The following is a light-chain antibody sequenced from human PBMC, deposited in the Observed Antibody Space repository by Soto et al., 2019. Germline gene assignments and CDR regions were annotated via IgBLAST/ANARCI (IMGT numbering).Light chain of an antibody. CDR2: DAS. Sequence: EIVLTQSPATLSLSPGERATLSCRASQSISSHLVWYQKRPGQAPRLLMYDASNRATGIPARFSGSGSGTDFTLTISSLEPEDCAVYYCQQRPNWPLTFGGGTKVEI. V-gene: IGKV3-11*01. CDR1: QSISSH. CDR3: QQRPNWPLT. J-gene: IGKJ4*01.